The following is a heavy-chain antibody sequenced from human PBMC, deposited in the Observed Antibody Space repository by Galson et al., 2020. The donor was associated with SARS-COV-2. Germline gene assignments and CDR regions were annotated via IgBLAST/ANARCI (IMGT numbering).Heavy chain of an antibody. V-gene: IGHV4-59*01. D-gene: IGHD1-1*01. J-gene: IGHJ3*01. CDR2: IHSSGST. CDR3: ARDPRDHYWNGVSDAFNL. Sequence: SETLSLTCTVSGGSISNYYWSWIQQPPGKGLEWIGSIHSSGSTNYNPSLKSRVATSVDTSKNQVSLKVTSVTAADTAVYYCARDPRDHYWNGVSDAFNLWGQGTMVTVS. CDR1: GGSISNYY.